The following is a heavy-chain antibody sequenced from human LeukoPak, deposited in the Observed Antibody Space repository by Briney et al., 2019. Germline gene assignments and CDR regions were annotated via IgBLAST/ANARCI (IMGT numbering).Heavy chain of an antibody. V-gene: IGHV3-11*01. Sequence: GGSLRLSCAASGFTFSDYYMSWIRQAPGKGLEWVSYISSSGSTIYYADSVKGRFTISRDNAKNSLYLQMNSLRVEDTAVYYCARDTTYYYDSSGYYSLDYWGQGTLVTVSS. D-gene: IGHD3-22*01. CDR3: ARDTTYYYDSSGYYSLDY. J-gene: IGHJ4*02. CDR1: GFTFSDYY. CDR2: ISSSGSTI.